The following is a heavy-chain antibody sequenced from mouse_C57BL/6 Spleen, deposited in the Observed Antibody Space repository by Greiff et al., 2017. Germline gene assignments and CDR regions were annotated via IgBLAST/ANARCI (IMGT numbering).Heavy chain of an antibody. CDR1: GYSITSGYD. V-gene: IGHV3-1*01. Sequence: VQLQQSGPGMVKPSQSLSLTCTVTGYSITSGYDWHWIRHFPGNKLEWMGYISYSGSTNYNPSLKSRISITHDTSKNHFFLKLNSVTTEDTATYYCARAGIYYGSSHWYFDVWGTGTTVTVSS. D-gene: IGHD1-1*01. CDR2: ISYSGST. J-gene: IGHJ1*03. CDR3: ARAGIYYGSSHWYFDV.